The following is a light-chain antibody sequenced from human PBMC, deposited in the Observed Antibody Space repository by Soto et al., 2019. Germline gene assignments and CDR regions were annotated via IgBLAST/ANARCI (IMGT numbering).Light chain of an antibody. CDR1: QSISSW. J-gene: IGKJ1*01. CDR2: KAS. CDR3: QKRGNWPGK. Sequence: DIQMTQSPSTLSASVGDIVTITCRASQSISSWLAWYQQKPGKAPKLLIYKASSLESGVPSRFSGSGSGTDFTLTISSLEPEDFAVYYCQKRGNWPGKFGQGTKVDIK. V-gene: IGKV1-5*03.